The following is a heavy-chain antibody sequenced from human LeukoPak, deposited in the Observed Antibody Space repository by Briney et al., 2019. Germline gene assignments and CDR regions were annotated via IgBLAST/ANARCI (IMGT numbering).Heavy chain of an antibody. CDR1: GGTFSSYA. J-gene: IGHJ1*01. D-gene: IGHD3-22*01. Sequence: ASVKVSCKASGGTFSSYAISWVRQAPGQGLEWMGRIIPIFGTANYAQKFQGRVTITTDGSTSTAYMELSSLRSEDTAVYYCASSQTYYYDSSGLPHWGQGTLVTVSS. V-gene: IGHV1-69*05. CDR3: ASSQTYYYDSSGLPH. CDR2: IIPIFGTA.